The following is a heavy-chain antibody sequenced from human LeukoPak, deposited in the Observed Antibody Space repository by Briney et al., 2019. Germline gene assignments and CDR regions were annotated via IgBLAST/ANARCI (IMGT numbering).Heavy chain of an antibody. CDR2: IYHSGST. D-gene: IGHD2-2*01. CDR3: ARTGCSSSSSCMFDP. CDR1: GGSISRGGYY. J-gene: IGHJ5*02. V-gene: IGHV4-30-2*01. Sequence: SETLPLTCTVSGGSISRGGYYWSWIRQPPGKGLEWVAYIYHSGSTSYNPSLKSRVTISVDRSRNQFSVRLTSVTAADTAVYYCARTGCSSSSSCMFDPWGQGTLVTVSS.